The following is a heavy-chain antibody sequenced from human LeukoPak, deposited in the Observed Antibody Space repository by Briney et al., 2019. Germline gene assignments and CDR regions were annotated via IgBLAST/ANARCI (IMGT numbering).Heavy chain of an antibody. Sequence: PGGSLRLSCAASGFTVSSNYMSWVRQAPGKGLEWVSIIYSGGSTYYADSVKGRFTISRDNAKSTLYLQMNSLRAEDTAVYYCARDLHGLDYWGQGTLVTVSS. CDR2: IYSGGST. CDR1: GFTVSSNY. J-gene: IGHJ4*02. CDR3: ARDLHGLDY. D-gene: IGHD3-22*01. V-gene: IGHV3-66*01.